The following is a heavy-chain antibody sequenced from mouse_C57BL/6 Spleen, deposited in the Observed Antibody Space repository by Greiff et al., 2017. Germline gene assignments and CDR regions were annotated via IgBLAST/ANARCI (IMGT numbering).Heavy chain of an antibody. CDR3: TTSNSRGYAMDY. Sequence: EVQLQQSGAELVRPGASVKLSCTASGFNIKDYYMHWVKQRPEQGLEWIGRIDPEDGDTEYAPKFQGKATMTADTSSNTAYLQLSSLTSEDTAVYYCTTSNSRGYAMDYWGQGTSVTVSS. CDR2: IDPEDGDT. CDR1: GFNIKDYY. V-gene: IGHV14-1*01. J-gene: IGHJ4*01. D-gene: IGHD3-3*01.